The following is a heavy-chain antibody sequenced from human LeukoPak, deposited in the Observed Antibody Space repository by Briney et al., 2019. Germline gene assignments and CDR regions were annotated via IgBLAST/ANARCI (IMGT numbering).Heavy chain of an antibody. CDR1: GYTLTELS. Sequence: ASVKVSCKVSGYTLTELSMHWVRQAPGKGLEWMGGFDPEDGEIIYAQKFQGRVTMTEDTSTDTAYMELSSLRSEDTAVYYCATDQISDYYGSGTSLFDYWGQGTLVTVSS. D-gene: IGHD3-10*01. CDR2: FDPEDGEI. J-gene: IGHJ4*02. CDR3: ATDQISDYYGSGTSLFDY. V-gene: IGHV1-24*01.